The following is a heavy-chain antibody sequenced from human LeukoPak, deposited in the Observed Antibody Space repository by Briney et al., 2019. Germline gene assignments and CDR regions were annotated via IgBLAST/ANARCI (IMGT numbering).Heavy chain of an antibody. V-gene: IGHV4-59*01. CDR1: GGSISSYY. Sequence: PSETLSLTCTVSGGSISSYYWSWIRQPPGKGLEWIGYIYYSGSTNYNPSLKSRVTISVDTSKNRFSLKLSSVTAADTAVYYCANGRSGWYFDYWGQGTLVTVSS. CDR3: ANGRSGWYFDY. D-gene: IGHD6-19*01. CDR2: IYYSGST. J-gene: IGHJ4*02.